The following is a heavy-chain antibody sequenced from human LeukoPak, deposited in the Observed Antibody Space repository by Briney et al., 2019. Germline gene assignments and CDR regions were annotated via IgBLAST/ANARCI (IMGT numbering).Heavy chain of an antibody. Sequence: GGSLRLSCVASGLTFADAWMNWVRQAPGKGLEWVGLIKSKKHGGTTDYAAPVKGRFTISRDDSKNTLYLEMNSLKTEDTAVYYCTTVCELGYCSSTSCCGDYWGQGTLVTVSS. J-gene: IGHJ4*02. CDR3: TTVCELGYCSSTSCCGDY. CDR1: GLTFADAW. D-gene: IGHD2-2*01. V-gene: IGHV3-15*07. CDR2: IKSKKHGGTT.